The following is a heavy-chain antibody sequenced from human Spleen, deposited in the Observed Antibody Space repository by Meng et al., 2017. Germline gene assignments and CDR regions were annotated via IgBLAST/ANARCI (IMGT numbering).Heavy chain of an antibody. J-gene: IGHJ4*02. Sequence: SVKVSCKASGGTFGSYAISWVRQAPGQGLEWMGGIIPIFGTANYAQKFQGRVTITADESTSTAYMELSSLRSEDTAVYYCARAEFSYCGGDCYTAKGFDYWGQGTLVTVSS. CDR2: IIPIFGTA. CDR1: GGTFGSYA. D-gene: IGHD2-21*02. V-gene: IGHV1-69*13. CDR3: ARAEFSYCGGDCYTAKGFDY.